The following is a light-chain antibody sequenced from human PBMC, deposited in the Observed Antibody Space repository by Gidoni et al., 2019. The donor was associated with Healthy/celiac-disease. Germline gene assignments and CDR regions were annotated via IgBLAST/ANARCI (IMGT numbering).Light chain of an antibody. V-gene: IGLV1-40*01. CDR3: QSYDSSLSGVV. J-gene: IGLJ2*01. Sequence: QSVLTPPPSVSGAPGQLVTISCTGSSPNIGAGYDVHWYQQLPGTAPKLLIYGNSNRPSGVPDRFSGSKSGTSASLAITGLQAEDEADYYCQSYDSSLSGVVFGGGTKLTVL. CDR2: GNS. CDR1: SPNIGAGYD.